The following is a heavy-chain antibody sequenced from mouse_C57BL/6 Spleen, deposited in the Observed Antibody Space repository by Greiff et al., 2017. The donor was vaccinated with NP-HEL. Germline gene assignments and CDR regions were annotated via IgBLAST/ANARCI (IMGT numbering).Heavy chain of an antibody. CDR2: ISSGSSTI. D-gene: IGHD2-4*01. CDR3: ASTMITTADY. Sequence: EVQVVESGGGLVKPGGSLKLSCAASGFTFSDYGVHWVRQAPEKGLEWVAYISSGSSTIYYADTVKGRFTISRDNAKNTLFLQMTSLRSEDTAMYYCASTMITTADYWGQGTTLTVSS. CDR1: GFTFSDYG. V-gene: IGHV5-17*01. J-gene: IGHJ2*01.